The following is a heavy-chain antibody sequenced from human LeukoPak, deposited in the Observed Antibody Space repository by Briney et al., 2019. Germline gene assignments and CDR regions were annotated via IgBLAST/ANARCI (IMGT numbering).Heavy chain of an antibody. CDR2: IYYSGST. Sequence: SETLSLTCTVSGDSISSSSSYWGWIRQPPGEGLEWIGSIYYSGSTYYNTSLKSRVTISVDTSKNQFSLKLSSVTAADTAVYYCARAATGYFDYWGQGTLVTVSS. CDR3: ARAATGYFDY. V-gene: IGHV4-39*01. J-gene: IGHJ4*02. D-gene: IGHD1-26*01. CDR1: GDSISSSSSY.